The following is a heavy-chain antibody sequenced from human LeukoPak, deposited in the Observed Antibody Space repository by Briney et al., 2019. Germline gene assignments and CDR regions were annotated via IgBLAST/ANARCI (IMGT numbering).Heavy chain of an antibody. CDR1: GGSISSSSYY. J-gene: IGHJ4*02. V-gene: IGHV4-39*01. D-gene: IGHD3-10*01. CDR3: ARLTGVGVKIDY. CDR2: IYYSGST. Sequence: PSETLSLTCTVSGGSISSSSYYWGWIRQPPGKGLEWIGSIYYSGSTYYNPSLKSRVTISVDTSKNQFSLKLSSVTAADTAVYYCARLTGVGVKIDYWGQGTLVTVSP.